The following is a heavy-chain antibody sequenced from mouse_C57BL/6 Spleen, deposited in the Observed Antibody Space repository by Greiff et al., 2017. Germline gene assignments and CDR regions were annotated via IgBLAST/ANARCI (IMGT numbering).Heavy chain of an antibody. Sequence: QVQLKQSGPGLVQPSQSLSITCTVSGFSLTSYGVHWVRQPPGKGLEWLGVIWSGGSTDYNAAFISRLSLSKDNSKSQVFFKMNSLQADDTAIYYCATSYYYGSSYGAYWGQGTLVTVSA. CDR3: ATSYYYGSSYGAY. CDR1: GFSLTSYG. D-gene: IGHD1-1*01. CDR2: IWSGGST. J-gene: IGHJ3*01. V-gene: IGHV2-4*01.